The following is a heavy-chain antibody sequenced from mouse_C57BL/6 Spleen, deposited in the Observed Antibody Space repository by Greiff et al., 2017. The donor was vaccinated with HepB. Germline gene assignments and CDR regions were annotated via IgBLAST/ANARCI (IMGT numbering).Heavy chain of an antibody. Sequence: VQLQQPGAELVKPGASVKLSCKASGYTFTSYWMQWVKQRPGQGLEWIGEIDPSDSYTNYNQKFKGKATLTVDTSSSTAYMQLSSLTSEDSAVYYCARYSSGYGYAMDYWGQGTSVTVSS. J-gene: IGHJ4*01. CDR2: IDPSDSYT. CDR3: ARYSSGYGYAMDY. D-gene: IGHD3-2*02. CDR1: GYTFTSYW. V-gene: IGHV1-50*01.